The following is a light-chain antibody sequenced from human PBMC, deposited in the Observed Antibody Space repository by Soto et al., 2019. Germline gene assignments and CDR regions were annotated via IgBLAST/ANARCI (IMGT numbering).Light chain of an antibody. V-gene: IGLV1-44*01. J-gene: IGLJ2*01. CDR1: SSNIGSNT. CDR2: SNN. CDR3: AAWDDSLNGVV. Sequence: QYVLTQPPSASGTPGQRVTISCSGSSSNIGSNTVNWYQQLPGTAPQLLIYSNNQRPSGVPDRFSGSKSGNSASLAISGLQSEDEADYYCAAWDDSLNGVVFGGGTKLTVL.